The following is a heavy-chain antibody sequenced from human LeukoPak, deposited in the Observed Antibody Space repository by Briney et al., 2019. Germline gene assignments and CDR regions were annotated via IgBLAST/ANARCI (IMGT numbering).Heavy chain of an antibody. D-gene: IGHD3-3*01. CDR3: ARGGYDFWSGYHSNWFDP. V-gene: IGHV4-4*07. CDR1: GGSISSYY. Sequence: SETLSLTCTVSGGSISSYYWSWIRQPAGKGLEWIGRIYTSGSTNYNPSLKSRVTMSVDTSKNQFSLKLSSVTAADTAVYYCARGGYDFWSGYHSNWFDPWGQGTLITVSS. CDR2: IYTSGST. J-gene: IGHJ5*02.